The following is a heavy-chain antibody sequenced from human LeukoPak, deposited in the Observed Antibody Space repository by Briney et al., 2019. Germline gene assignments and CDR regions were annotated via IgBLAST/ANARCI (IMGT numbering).Heavy chain of an antibody. CDR3: ARDKSLGGFGYYYYYMDV. CDR2: IKQDGSEK. J-gene: IGHJ6*03. V-gene: IGHV3-7*01. CDR1: GFTFSSYW. D-gene: IGHD2-15*01. Sequence: GGSLRLSCAASGFTFSSYWMTWVRQAPGKGLEWVANIKQDGSEKNYVDSVKGRFTISRDNAKNSLYLQMNSLRAEDTAVYYCARDKSLGGFGYYYYYMDVWGKGTTVTVSS.